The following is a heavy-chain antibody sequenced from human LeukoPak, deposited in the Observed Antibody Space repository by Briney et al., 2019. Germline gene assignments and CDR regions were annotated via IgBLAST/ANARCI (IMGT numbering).Heavy chain of an antibody. V-gene: IGHV3-9*01. CDR3: ATAYDILTGPFDY. CDR1: GFTFDDYA. J-gene: IGHJ4*02. CDR2: ISWNSGSI. Sequence: GGSLRLSCAASGFTFDDYAMHWVRQAPGKGLEWVSGISWNSGSIGYADSVKGRFTISRDNAKNSLYLQMNSLRAEDTALYYWATAYDILTGPFDYWGQGTLVTVSS. D-gene: IGHD3-9*01.